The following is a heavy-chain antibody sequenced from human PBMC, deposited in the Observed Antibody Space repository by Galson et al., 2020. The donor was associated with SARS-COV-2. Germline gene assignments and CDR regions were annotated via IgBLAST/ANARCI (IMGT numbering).Heavy chain of an antibody. D-gene: IGHD5-12*01. V-gene: IGHV3-66*01. CDR3: ARDAGLRFPHYGMDV. CDR1: GFSVGSSY. J-gene: IGHJ6*02. Sequence: GESLKISCAATGFSVGSSYMNWVRQPPGQGLEWVSVIFRGGTTVYADSVTGRFSILRDSSKNTLYLQMNSLRVEDTAVYYCARDAGLRFPHYGMDVWGPGTTVIVS. CDR2: IFRGGTT.